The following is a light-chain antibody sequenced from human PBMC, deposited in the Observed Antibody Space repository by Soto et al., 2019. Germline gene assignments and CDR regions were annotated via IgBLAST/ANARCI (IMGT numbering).Light chain of an antibody. CDR3: TSYTSSITYV. CDR2: EVS. V-gene: IGLV2-14*01. J-gene: IGLJ1*01. CDR1: SSDFGGYNY. Sequence: QSALTQPASVSGSPGQSITISCTGTSSDFGGYNYVSWYQQHPGKAPKLMIYEVSNRPSGVSNRFSGSKSGNTASLTISGLQAEDEADYYCTSYTSSITYVFGTGTKVTVL.